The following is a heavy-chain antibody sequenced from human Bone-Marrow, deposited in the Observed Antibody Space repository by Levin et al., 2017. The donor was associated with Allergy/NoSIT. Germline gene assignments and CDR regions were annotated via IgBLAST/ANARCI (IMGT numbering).Heavy chain of an antibody. CDR2: IYWDDDK. J-gene: IGHJ5*02. CDR3: ARGHRHYWFDP. V-gene: IGHV2-5*02. Sequence: QTLSLTCTFSGFSLTASGVSVGWIRQPPGKALEWLAAIYWDDDKRYNPSLKTRITITKDASKNQVVLTLTNMDTVDSGTYYCARGHRHYWFDPWGQGTLVTVSS. CDR1: GFSLTASGVS.